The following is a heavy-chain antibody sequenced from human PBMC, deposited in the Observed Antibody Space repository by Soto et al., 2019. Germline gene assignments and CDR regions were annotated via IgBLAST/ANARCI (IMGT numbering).Heavy chain of an antibody. J-gene: IGHJ6*02. V-gene: IGHV4-30-4*01. CDR1: GCSISSGDYY. CDR3: ARDNSVTTPPYYYYYGMDV. D-gene: IGHD4-17*01. CDR2: IYYSGST. Sequence: KTSETLSLTCPVSGCSISSGDYYWSWIRQPPGKGLEWIGYIYYSGSTYYNPSLKSRVTISVDTSKNQFSLKLSSVTAADTAVYYCARDNSVTTPPYYYYYGMDVWGQGTTVTVSS.